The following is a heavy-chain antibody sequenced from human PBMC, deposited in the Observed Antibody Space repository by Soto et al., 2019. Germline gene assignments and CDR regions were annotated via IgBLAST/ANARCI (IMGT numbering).Heavy chain of an antibody. CDR1: GYTFTSNY. J-gene: IGHJ3*02. CDR3: ARSHAFDI. CDR2: INPNSGST. V-gene: IGHV1-2*04. Sequence: ASVKVSCKASGYTFTSNYMHWVRQAPGQGLEWMGRINPNSGSTNYAQKFQGWVTMTRDTSISTAYMELSRLRSDDTAVYYCARSHAFDIWGQGTMVTVSS.